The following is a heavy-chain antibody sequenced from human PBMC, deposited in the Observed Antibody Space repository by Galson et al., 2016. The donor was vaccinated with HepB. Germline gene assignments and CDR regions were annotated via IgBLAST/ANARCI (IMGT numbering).Heavy chain of an antibody. CDR2: ISSDATHE. D-gene: IGHD3-16*01. Sequence: SLRLSCAASAFTFSDYGIHWVRQAPGKGLEWVAVISSDATHEDYADSVTGRFSISRDNSKNTVYLQMNSLRTEDTAVYYCAKDRIGGGNYYDMDVWGQGTTVTVSS. CDR1: AFTFSDYG. J-gene: IGHJ6*02. V-gene: IGHV3-30*18. CDR3: AKDRIGGGNYYDMDV.